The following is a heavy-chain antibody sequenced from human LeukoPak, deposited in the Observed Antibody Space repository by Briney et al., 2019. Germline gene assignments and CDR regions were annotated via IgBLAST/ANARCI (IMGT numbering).Heavy chain of an antibody. CDR1: GGSIRSYY. J-gene: IGHJ3*02. Sequence: PSETMSLTCTVSGGSIRSYYGSWIRQPPGKGLEWIGSIYYSGSTSYSPSLKSRVTISVDTSKNQFSLKLSSVTAADTAVYYCARESANWRAFDIWGQGTMVTVSS. V-gene: IGHV4-59*01. CDR3: ARESANWRAFDI. D-gene: IGHD7-27*01. CDR2: IYYSGST.